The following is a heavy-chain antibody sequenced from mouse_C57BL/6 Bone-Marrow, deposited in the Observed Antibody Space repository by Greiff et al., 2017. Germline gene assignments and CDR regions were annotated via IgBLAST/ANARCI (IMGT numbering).Heavy chain of an antibody. CDR3: AREDYGSRSYYAMDY. D-gene: IGHD1-1*01. Sequence: VQLQQSGPELVKPGASVKISCKASGYAFSSSWMNWVKQRPGKGLEWIGRIYPGDGDTNYNGKFKGKATLTADKSSSTAYMQLSSLTSEDSAVYFCAREDYGSRSYYAMDYWGQGTSVTVSS. CDR2: IYPGDGDT. CDR1: GYAFSSSW. J-gene: IGHJ4*01. V-gene: IGHV1-82*01.